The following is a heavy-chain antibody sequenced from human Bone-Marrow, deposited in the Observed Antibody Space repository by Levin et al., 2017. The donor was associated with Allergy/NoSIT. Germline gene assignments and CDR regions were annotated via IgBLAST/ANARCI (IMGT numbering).Heavy chain of an antibody. CDR1: GYTFTGYY. J-gene: IGHJ3*02. CDR3: ARVDMITFGGVIVRDAFDI. V-gene: IGHV1-2*02. Sequence: GASVKVSCKASGYTFTGYYMHWVRQAPGQGLEWMGWINPNSGGTNYAQKFQGRVTMTRDTSISTAYMELSRLRSDDTAVYYCARVDMITFGGVIVRDAFDIWGQGTMVTVSS. CDR2: INPNSGGT. D-gene: IGHD3-16*02.